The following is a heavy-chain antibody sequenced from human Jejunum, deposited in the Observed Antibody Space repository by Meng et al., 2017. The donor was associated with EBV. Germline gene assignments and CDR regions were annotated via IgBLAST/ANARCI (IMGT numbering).Heavy chain of an antibody. CDR2: ITGSGGST. Sequence: VPVVVSGGGLVHPGWSLRLSCAASEFTFSSHTMSWVRQAPGKGLEWVSAITGSGGSTYYTDSVKGRFTISRDNSKNTLYLQMNSLRAEDTAVYYCAKLTRAWGQGTLVTVSS. CDR3: AKLTRA. V-gene: IGHV3-23*04. CDR1: EFTFSSHT. J-gene: IGHJ5*02.